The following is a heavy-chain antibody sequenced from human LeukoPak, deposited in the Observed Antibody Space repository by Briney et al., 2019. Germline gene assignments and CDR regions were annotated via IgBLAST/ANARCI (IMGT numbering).Heavy chain of an antibody. D-gene: IGHD6-19*01. Sequence: ASVKVSCKASGYTFTGYYMHWVRQAPGQGLEWMGWINPNSGGTNYAQKFQGWVTMTRDTSISTAYMELSRLRSDDTAVYYCARDRGAVAGYYFDYWGQGTLVTVSS. CDR1: GYTFTGYY. CDR2: INPNSGGT. V-gene: IGHV1-2*04. CDR3: ARDRGAVAGYYFDY. J-gene: IGHJ4*02.